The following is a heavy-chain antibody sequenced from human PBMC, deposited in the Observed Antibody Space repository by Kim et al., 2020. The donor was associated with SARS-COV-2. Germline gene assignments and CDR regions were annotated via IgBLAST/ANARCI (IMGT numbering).Heavy chain of an antibody. D-gene: IGHD3-22*01. CDR1: GFTFSSYD. CDR3: ARTSSGYFRNAFDI. Sequence: GGSLRLSCAASGFTFSSYDMHWVRQATGKGLEWVSAIGTAGDTYYPGSVKGRFTISRENAKNSLYLQMNSLRAGDTAVYYCARTSSGYFRNAFDIWGQGTMVTVSS. J-gene: IGHJ3*02. V-gene: IGHV3-13*01. CDR2: IGTAGDT.